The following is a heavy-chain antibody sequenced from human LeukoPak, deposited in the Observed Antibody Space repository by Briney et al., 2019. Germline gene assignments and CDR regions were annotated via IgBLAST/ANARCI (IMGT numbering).Heavy chain of an antibody. CDR2: ISGSGGST. CDR1: GFTFSSHA. V-gene: IGHV3-23*01. D-gene: IGHD6-13*01. J-gene: IGHJ2*01. CDR3: AKRGDVPYSSSWDWYFDL. Sequence: GGSLRLSCAASGFTFSSHAMSWVRQAPGKGLEWVSAISGSGGSTYYADSVKGRFTISRDNSKNTLYLQMNSLRAEDTAVYYCAKRGDVPYSSSWDWYFDLWGRGTLVTVSS.